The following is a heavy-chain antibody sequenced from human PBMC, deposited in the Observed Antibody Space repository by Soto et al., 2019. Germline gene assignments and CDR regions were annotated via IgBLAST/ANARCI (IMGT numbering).Heavy chain of an antibody. V-gene: IGHV3-23*01. CDR3: AYSSTPFDY. CDR2: ISGSGGST. D-gene: IGHD6-13*01. J-gene: IGHJ4*02. CDR1: GFTFSSYA. Sequence: GGSLRLSCAASGFTFSSYAISWVRQAPGKGLEWVSAISGSGGSTYYADSVKGRFTISRDNSKDTLYLQMNSLRAEDTAIYYCAYSSTPFDYWGQGTLVTVSS.